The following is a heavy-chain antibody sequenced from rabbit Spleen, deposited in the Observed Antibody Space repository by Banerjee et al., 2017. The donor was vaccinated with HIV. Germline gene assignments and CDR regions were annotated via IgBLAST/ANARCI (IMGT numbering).Heavy chain of an antibody. D-gene: IGHD6-1*01. CDR2: IAGTSSGFT. V-gene: IGHV1S40*01. CDR1: GFSFSSSDY. J-gene: IGHJ6*01. Sequence: QSLEESGGDLVKPGASLTLTCTASGFSFSSSDYMCWVRQAPGKGLEWIACIAGTSSGFTYSATWAKGRFTCSKTSSTTVTLQMTSLTVADTATYFCARDTASSFSSYGMDLGGPGTLVTVS. CDR3: ARDTASSFSSYGMDL.